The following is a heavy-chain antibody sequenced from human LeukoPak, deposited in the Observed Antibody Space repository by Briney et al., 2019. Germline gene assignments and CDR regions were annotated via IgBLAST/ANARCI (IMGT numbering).Heavy chain of an antibody. Sequence: ASVKVSCKASGGTFSSYAISWVRQAPGQGLEWMGRIIPILGIANYAQKFQGRVTITADKSTSTAYMELSSLRPEDTAVYYCARVGTQPSTDYWGQGTLVTVSS. CDR1: GGTFSSYA. CDR2: IIPILGIA. D-gene: IGHD1-1*01. J-gene: IGHJ4*02. CDR3: ARVGTQPSTDY. V-gene: IGHV1-69*04.